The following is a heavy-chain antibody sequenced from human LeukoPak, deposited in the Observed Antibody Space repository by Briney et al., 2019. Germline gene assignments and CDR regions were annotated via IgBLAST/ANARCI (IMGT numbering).Heavy chain of an antibody. CDR1: GYTFTGYY. Sequence: ASVKVSCKASGYTFTGYYMHWVRQAPGQGLEWMGRINPNSGGTNYAQKFQGSVTMTRDTSISTAYMELSRLRSDDTAVYYCARDAYSNYYYFDYWGQGTLVTPSS. J-gene: IGHJ4*02. D-gene: IGHD4-11*01. CDR2: INPNSGGT. V-gene: IGHV1-2*06. CDR3: ARDAYSNYYYFDY.